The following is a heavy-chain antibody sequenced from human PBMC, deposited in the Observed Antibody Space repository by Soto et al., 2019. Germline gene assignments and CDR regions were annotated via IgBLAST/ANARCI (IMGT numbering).Heavy chain of an antibody. Sequence: SGPTLVNPTEPLTLTCTVSGFSLSDARMGVAWIRQPPGKALDWLAHVFANDEKSYNPSLRSRLTISKDTSKSQVVLTLTNMDPVDTATYYCARSIRGPRRFNGMDVWGQGTTVTVSS. CDR1: GFSLSDARMG. J-gene: IGHJ6*02. CDR3: ARSIRGPRRFNGMDV. D-gene: IGHD1-20*01. V-gene: IGHV2-26*01. CDR2: VFANDEK.